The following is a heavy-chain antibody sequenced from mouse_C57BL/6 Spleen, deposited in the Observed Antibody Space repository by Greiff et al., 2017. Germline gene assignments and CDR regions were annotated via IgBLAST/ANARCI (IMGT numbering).Heavy chain of an antibody. CDR2: IYPGDGDT. CDR1: GYAFSSSW. D-gene: IGHD1-1*01. Sequence: QVQLQQSGPELVKPGASVKISCKASGYAFSSSWMNWVKQRPGKGLEWIGRIYPGDGDTNYNGKFKGKATLTADKSSSTAYRQLSSLTSEDSAVYFCARFAYGSSYYAMDYWGQGTSVTVSS. V-gene: IGHV1-82*01. J-gene: IGHJ4*01. CDR3: ARFAYGSSYYAMDY.